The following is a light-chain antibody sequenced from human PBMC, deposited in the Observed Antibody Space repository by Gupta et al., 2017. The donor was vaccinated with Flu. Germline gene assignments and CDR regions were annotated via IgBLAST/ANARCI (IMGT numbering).Light chain of an antibody. CDR2: GAS. Sequence: ATLSLSPGQRATLYCRASQSVSTNLAWYQQKPGQAPRLLIYGASTRVTGVPVRFSGSGSGTEFTLTIGSLQSEDFAVYYCQQYDAWPTWTFGEGTRV. CDR3: QQYDAWPTWT. V-gene: IGKV3-15*01. CDR1: QSVSTN. J-gene: IGKJ1*01.